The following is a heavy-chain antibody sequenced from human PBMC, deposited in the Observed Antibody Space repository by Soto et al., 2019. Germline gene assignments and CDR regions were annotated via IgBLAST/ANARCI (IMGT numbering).Heavy chain of an antibody. J-gene: IGHJ4*01. CDR1: GYDFNTNW. D-gene: IGHD2-2*01. V-gene: IGHV5-51*07. Sequence: PGESLKISCRGSGYDFNTNWFGWVHQLPGKGLEWVGIMYPGDSDTRYNPSLQGHVTLSADVTVSTAFLQWRSLKTSDTGMYFCARLPRDCNKTSCYYADHWGHGTQVTVSS. CDR3: ARLPRDCNKTSCYYADH. CDR2: MYPGDSDT.